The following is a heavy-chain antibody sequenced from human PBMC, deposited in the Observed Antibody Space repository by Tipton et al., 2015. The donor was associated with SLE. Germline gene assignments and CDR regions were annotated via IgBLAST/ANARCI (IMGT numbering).Heavy chain of an antibody. Sequence: TLSLTCTVSGGSISSGGYYWSWIRQHPGKGLEWIGYIYYSGSTNYNPSLKSRVTISVDTSKNQLSLKLSSVTAADTAVYYCARYGTYDGSRYFQHWGQGTLVTVPS. V-gene: IGHV4-61*08. CDR1: GGSISSGGYY. CDR3: ARYGTYDGSRYFQH. CDR2: IYYSGST. D-gene: IGHD1-26*01. J-gene: IGHJ1*01.